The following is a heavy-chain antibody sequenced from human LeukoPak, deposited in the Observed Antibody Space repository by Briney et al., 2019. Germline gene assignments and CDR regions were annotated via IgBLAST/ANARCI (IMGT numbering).Heavy chain of an antibody. Sequence: GGSLRLSRAASGFTFSSCGMHWVRQAPGKGLEWVAVISYDGSNKYYADSVKGRFTISRDNSKNTLYLQMNSLRAEDTAVYYCAKWEVSQAVFDYWGQGTLVTVSS. D-gene: IGHD3-10*01. CDR3: AKWEVSQAVFDY. V-gene: IGHV3-30*18. J-gene: IGHJ4*02. CDR1: GFTFSSCG. CDR2: ISYDGSNK.